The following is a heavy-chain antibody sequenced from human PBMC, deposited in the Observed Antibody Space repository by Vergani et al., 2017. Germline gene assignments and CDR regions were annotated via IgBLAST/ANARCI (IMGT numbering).Heavy chain of an antibody. Sequence: EVQLLESGGGLVQPGGSLRLSCAASGFTFSSYATSWVRQAPGKGLEWVSAISGSGGSTYYADSVKGRFTISRDNSKNTLYLQMNSLRAEDTAVYYCATPIRSSGWHDAFDIWGQGTMVTVSS. CDR1: GFTFSSYA. V-gene: IGHV3-23*01. CDR2: ISGSGGST. D-gene: IGHD6-19*01. J-gene: IGHJ3*02. CDR3: ATPIRSSGWHDAFDI.